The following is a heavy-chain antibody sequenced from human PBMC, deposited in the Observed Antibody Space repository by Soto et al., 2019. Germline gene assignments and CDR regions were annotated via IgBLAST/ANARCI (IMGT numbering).Heavy chain of an antibody. CDR3: ARDRWLMVRGVSISGGMDV. V-gene: IGHV4-30-4*01. CDR2: ITDSGSA. CDR1: GGSISSGDYY. J-gene: IGHJ6*02. Sequence: TLSLTCTVSGGSISSGDYYWSWLRQHPGKGLEWIGYITDSGSAYYNPSLKSPLTISIDTSKKQFALNLRSVTAADTAVYYCARDRWLMVRGVSISGGMDVWGQGTTVTVSS. D-gene: IGHD3-10*01.